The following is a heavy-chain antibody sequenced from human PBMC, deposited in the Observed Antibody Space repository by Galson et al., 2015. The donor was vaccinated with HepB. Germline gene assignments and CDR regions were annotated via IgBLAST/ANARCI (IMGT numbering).Heavy chain of an antibody. V-gene: IGHV3-74*01. CDR2: IKSDGSDT. J-gene: IGHJ4*02. CDR3: AVRGGS. D-gene: IGHD3-16*01. CDR1: GFTFSDYW. Sequence: SLRLSCAASGFTFSDYWMYWARQAPGKGLDWVSRIKSDGSDTYYADSVKGRFIISRDNGKNTLFLQMNSLRAEDTAVYYCAVRGGSWGQGTLVTVSS.